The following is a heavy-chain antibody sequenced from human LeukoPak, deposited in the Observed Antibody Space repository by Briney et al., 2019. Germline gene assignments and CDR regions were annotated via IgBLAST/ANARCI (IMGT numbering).Heavy chain of an antibody. V-gene: IGHV1-2*02. CDR3: ARVLKDGYNNGNFQH. Sequence: ASVKVSCKASGYTFTGYYVHWVRQVPGQGLEWMGWINPNSSATNFPQKFQGRVTLTRDTSITTAYMELSRLRSDDTAVYYCARVLKDGYNNGNFQHWDQGTLVTVSS. CDR2: INPNSSAT. D-gene: IGHD5-24*01. CDR1: GYTFTGYY. J-gene: IGHJ1*01.